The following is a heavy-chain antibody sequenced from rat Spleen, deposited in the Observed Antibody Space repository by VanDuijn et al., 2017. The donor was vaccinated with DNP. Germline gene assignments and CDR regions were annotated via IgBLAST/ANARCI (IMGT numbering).Heavy chain of an antibody. CDR2: MWSGGST. D-gene: IGHD1-4*01. Sequence: QVQLKESGPGLVQPSQTLSLTCTVSGFSLTTNSVHWVRQPPGKGLEWVGAMWSGGSTDYNSALKSRLSISRDTSKSQVLLQMNSVQTEDTAMYFCARSGYQYALDAWGQGTSVTVSS. V-gene: IGHV2-1*01. CDR3: ARSGYQYALDA. CDR1: GFSLTTNS. J-gene: IGHJ4*01.